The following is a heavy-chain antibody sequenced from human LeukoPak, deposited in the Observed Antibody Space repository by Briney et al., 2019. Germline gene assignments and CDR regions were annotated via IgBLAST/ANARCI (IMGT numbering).Heavy chain of an antibody. CDR1: GDSIDNYY. J-gene: IGHJ4*02. D-gene: IGHD2-21*01. CDR2: VRYSGNT. V-gene: IGHV4-59*13. Sequence: RASETLSLTCTVSGDSIDNYYWSWIRQSPGKGLEWIGHVRYSGNTDYNPSLKSRLTISVDTSNNQFSLKLSSVTAADTAMYFCARERFHCISYHFDHWGQGIRVIVSS. CDR3: ARERFHCISYHFDH.